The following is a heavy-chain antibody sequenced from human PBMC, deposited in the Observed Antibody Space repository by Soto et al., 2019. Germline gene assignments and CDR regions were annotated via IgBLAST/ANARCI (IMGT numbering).Heavy chain of an antibody. CDR3: ARDLPAGSRGGFLDY. V-gene: IGHV1-69*01. J-gene: IGHJ4*02. CDR1: GGTFSSYA. D-gene: IGHD6-19*01. CDR2: IIPIYGTA. Sequence: QVQLVQSGAEVKKPGSSVKVSCKASGGTFSSYAISWVRQAPGQGLEWMGGIIPIYGTANYAQKFEGRVTVIGDDSTNTAHMELSSRRSEDTAVYYCARDLPAGSRGGFLDYWGQGTLVPVSS.